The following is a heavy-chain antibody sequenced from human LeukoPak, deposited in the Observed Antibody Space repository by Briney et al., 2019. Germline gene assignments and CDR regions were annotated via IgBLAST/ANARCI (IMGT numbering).Heavy chain of an antibody. V-gene: IGHV4-4*09. D-gene: IGHD3-10*01. CDR2: IYTSGST. Sequence: SETPSLTCTVSGGSISSYYWSWIRQPLGKGLEWIGYIYTSGSTNYNPSLKSRVTISVDTSKNQFSLKLSSVTAADTAVYYCARHGSLNGEFEVDYWGQGTLVTVSS. CDR3: ARHGSLNGEFEVDY. CDR1: GGSISSYY. J-gene: IGHJ4*02.